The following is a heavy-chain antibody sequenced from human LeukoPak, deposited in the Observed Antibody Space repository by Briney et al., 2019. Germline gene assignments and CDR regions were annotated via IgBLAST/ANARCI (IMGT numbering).Heavy chain of an antibody. V-gene: IGHV4-59*12. CDR3: AREIQLWQNWFDP. Sequence: SETLSLTCTVSGGSISSYYWSWIRQPPGKGLEWIGYIYYSGSTNYNPSLKSRVTISVDTSKNQFSLKLSSVTAADTAVYYCAREIQLWQNWFDPWGQGTLVTVSS. D-gene: IGHD5-18*01. CDR1: GGSISSYY. J-gene: IGHJ5*02. CDR2: IYYSGST.